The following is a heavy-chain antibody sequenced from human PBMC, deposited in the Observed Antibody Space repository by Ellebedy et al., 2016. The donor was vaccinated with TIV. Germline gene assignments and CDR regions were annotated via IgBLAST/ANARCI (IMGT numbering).Heavy chain of an antibody. CDR3: VRLVGAAGKIDY. CDR1: GYSFTTYW. CDR2: VHPGDSKT. Sequence: GESLKISCQVSGYSFTTYWIAWVRQMPGKGLEWMGIVHPGDSKTSYSPSFQGQVTISADKSISTAYLQWSSLKASDTAVYFCVRLVGAAGKIDYWGQGTLVTVSS. D-gene: IGHD1-26*01. V-gene: IGHV5-51*01. J-gene: IGHJ4*02.